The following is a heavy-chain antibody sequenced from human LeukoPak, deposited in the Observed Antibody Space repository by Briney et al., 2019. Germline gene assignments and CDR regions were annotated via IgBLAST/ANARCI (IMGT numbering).Heavy chain of an antibody. CDR2: ISGGGDRT. D-gene: IGHD3-10*01. V-gene: IGHV3-23*01. CDR3: AKLTSASGAYGVDV. CDR1: GFTFSDFD. J-gene: IGHJ6*02. Sequence: PGGSLRLSCAASGFTFSDFDVSWVRQAPGKGLEWVSAISGGGDRTYYADSVKGRFTISRDNSKNTLYLQMNSLRAEDTAIYYCAKLTSASGAYGVDVWGQGTTVTVSS.